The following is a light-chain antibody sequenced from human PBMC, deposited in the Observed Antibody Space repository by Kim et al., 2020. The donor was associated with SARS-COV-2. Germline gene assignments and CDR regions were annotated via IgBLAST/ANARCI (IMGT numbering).Light chain of an antibody. V-gene: IGLV2-14*01. CDR2: EVS. CDR3: SSYTSSSTWV. Sequence: GQSVTMSCTGASSDVVCYNYVSWYPQHPGKAPKLIIYEVSKRPSGVSNRFSGSKSGNTASLTISGLQAEDEADYYCSSYTSSSTWVFGGGTQLTVL. CDR1: SSDVVCYNY. J-gene: IGLJ3*02.